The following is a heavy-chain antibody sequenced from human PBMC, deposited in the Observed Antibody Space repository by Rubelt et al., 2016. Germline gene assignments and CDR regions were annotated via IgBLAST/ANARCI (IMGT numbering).Heavy chain of an antibody. V-gene: IGHV1-2*07. Sequence: QVQLVQSGAEVKKPGASVKVSCKASGYTLTDFYLHWVRQAPGQGLEWLAWINPHSGGTNSAHNFRGRVPLTSDTSINTAYMELSRLTSDDTAIYYCARDDDWGPDYWGQGTLVTVSS. J-gene: IGHJ4*02. CDR1: GYTLTDFY. D-gene: IGHD7-27*01. CDR2: INPHSGGT. CDR3: ARDDDWGPDY.